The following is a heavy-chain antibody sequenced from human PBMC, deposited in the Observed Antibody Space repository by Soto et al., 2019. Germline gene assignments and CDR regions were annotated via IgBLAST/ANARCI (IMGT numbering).Heavy chain of an antibody. D-gene: IGHD2-2*01. CDR2: IFYTGTT. CDR3: ARLVVVAPVANA. Sequence: PSETLSLTCTVSGGSISSYYWSWIRQPPGKGLEWVGGIFYTGTTYYSPSLKDRVTISVDTSKNSFSLNLTSVTAADTAVYFCARLVVVAPVANAWGQGTLVTVSS. CDR1: GGSISSYY. V-gene: IGHV4-59*04. J-gene: IGHJ5*02.